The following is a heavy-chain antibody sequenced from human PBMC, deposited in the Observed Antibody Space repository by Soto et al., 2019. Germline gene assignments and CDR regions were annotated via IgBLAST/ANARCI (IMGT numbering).Heavy chain of an antibody. V-gene: IGHV3-15*07. D-gene: IGHD1-26*01. CDR2: IKSETHGGTT. Sequence: PGGXLRLSCVGSGFTFSNAWINWVRQAPGKGLQWVGRIKSETHGGTTDFAAPVKGRFAISRDYSRNLVDMQMNSLKIEDTAVYYCTKDSYSDMTVVRFANWGHGTLVTVSS. J-gene: IGHJ1*01. CDR1: GFTFSNAW. CDR3: TKDSYSDMTVVRFAN.